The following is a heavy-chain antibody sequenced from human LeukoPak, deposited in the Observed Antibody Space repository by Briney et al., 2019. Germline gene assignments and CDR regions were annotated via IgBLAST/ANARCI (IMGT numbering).Heavy chain of an antibody. Sequence: ASVTVSCKASGYTFTGYYMHWVRQAPGQGLEWMGWINPNSGGTNYAQKFQGRVTMTRDTSISTAYMELSRLRSDDTAVYYCAREASGGSYYYYDAFDIWGQGTMVTASS. D-gene: IGHD1-26*01. CDR2: INPNSGGT. V-gene: IGHV1-2*02. CDR1: GYTFTGYY. J-gene: IGHJ3*02. CDR3: AREASGGSYYYYDAFDI.